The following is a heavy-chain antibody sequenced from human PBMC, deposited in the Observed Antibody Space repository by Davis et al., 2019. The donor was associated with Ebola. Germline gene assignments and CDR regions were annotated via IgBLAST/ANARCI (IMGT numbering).Heavy chain of an antibody. Sequence: QTPSPTRAISGDSLSRTSAAWNCTRQSPSSGLEWLGRTYYRSKWYNDYAVSVKSRITINPDTSKNQFSLQLNSVTPEDTAVYYCARHIVAGWTNWFDPWGQGTLVTVSS. CDR1: GDSLSRTSAA. V-gene: IGHV6-1*01. D-gene: IGHD2-21*01. CDR2: TYYRSKWYN. CDR3: ARHIVAGWTNWFDP. J-gene: IGHJ5*02.